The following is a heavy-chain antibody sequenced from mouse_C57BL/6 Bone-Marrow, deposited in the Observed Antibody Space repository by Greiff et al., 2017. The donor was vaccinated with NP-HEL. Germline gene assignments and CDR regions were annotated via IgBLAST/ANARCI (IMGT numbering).Heavy chain of an antibody. D-gene: IGHD1-1*01. CDR2: ISSGGDYI. V-gene: IGHV5-9-1*02. CDR3: TTGYYGSSYYFDY. CDR1: GFTFSSYA. J-gene: IGHJ2*01. Sequence: EVKLVESGEGLVKPGGSLKLSCAASGFTFSSYAMSWVRQTPEKRLEWVAYISSGGDYIYYADTVKGRFTISRDNARNTLYLQMSSLKSEDTAMYSCTTGYYGSSYYFDYWGQGTTLTVSS.